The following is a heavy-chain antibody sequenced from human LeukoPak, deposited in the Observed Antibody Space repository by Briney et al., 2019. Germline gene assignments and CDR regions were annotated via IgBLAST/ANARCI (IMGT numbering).Heavy chain of an antibody. D-gene: IGHD3-10*01. CDR2: IYYSGST. J-gene: IGHJ3*02. Sequence: ASETLSLTCTVSGGSISSYYWSWIRQPPGKGLEWIGYIYYSGSTNYNPSLKSRVTISVDTSKNQFSLKLSSVTAADTAVYYCARIFVGYYGSGSYYAFDIWGQGTMVTVSS. V-gene: IGHV4-59*01. CDR3: ARIFVGYYGSGSYYAFDI. CDR1: GGSISSYY.